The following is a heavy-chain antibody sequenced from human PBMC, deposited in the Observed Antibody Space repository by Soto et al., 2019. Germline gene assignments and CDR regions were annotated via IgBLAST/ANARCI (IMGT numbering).Heavy chain of an antibody. D-gene: IGHD5-12*01. Sequence: PSQTLSLTCAISGDSVSSNSAGWNWIRQSPSRGLEWLGRTYYRSKWYNDYAVSVKSRITINPDTSKNQFSLQLNSVTPEDTAVYYCGRARGDGHNWLDPWGQGTLVTVSS. CDR2: TYYRSKWYN. J-gene: IGHJ5*02. CDR1: GDSVSSNSAG. CDR3: GRARGDGHNWLDP. V-gene: IGHV6-1*01.